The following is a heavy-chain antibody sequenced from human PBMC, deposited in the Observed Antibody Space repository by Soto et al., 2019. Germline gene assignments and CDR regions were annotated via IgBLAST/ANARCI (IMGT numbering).Heavy chain of an antibody. CDR3: ALNYDDAVHYFDY. V-gene: IGHV4-34*01. CDR1: GGSFSGYY. D-gene: IGHD3-22*01. J-gene: IGHJ4*02. CDR2: INHSGST. Sequence: QVQLQQWGAGLLKPSETLSLTCAVYGGSFSGYYWSWIRQPPGKGLEWIGEINHSGSTNYNPSLKSRVTISVDTSKNQFSLKLSSVTATDTAVYYCALNYDDAVHYFDYWGQGTLVTVSS.